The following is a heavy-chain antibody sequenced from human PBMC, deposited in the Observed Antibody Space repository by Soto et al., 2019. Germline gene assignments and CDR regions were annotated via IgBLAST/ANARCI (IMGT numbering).Heavy chain of an antibody. CDR3: ARGDSYSYYYYHYVMAF. V-gene: IGHV1-46*01. J-gene: IGHJ6*01. D-gene: IGHD2-15*01. Sequence: ASVKVSCKASGYTFTSYYMHWVRQAPGQGLEWMGIINPSGGSTSYAQKFQGRVTMTRDTSTSTVYMELSSLRSEDTAVYYCARGDSYSYYYYHYVMAFCGQGSSVPVSA. CDR2: INPSGGST. CDR1: GYTFTSYY.